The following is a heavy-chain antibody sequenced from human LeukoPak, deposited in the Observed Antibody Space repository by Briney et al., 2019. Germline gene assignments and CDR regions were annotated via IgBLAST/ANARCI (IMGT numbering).Heavy chain of an antibody. CDR2: ISAYNGYT. Sequence: ASVKVSCKASGYTFTNYGVSWVRQAPGQGLEWMRWISAYNGYTNYAQKFQFRVTMTTDTSTSTAYMELRSLTSDDTAVYYCARDKAVTTELTQYFQHWGQGTLVTVSS. J-gene: IGHJ1*01. CDR3: ARDKAVTTELTQYFQH. D-gene: IGHD4-11*01. V-gene: IGHV1-18*01. CDR1: GYTFTNYG.